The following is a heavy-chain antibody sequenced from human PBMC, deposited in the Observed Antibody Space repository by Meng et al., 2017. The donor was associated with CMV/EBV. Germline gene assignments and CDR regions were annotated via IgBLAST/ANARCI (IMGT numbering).Heavy chain of an antibody. V-gene: IGHV1-46*01. CDR3: ASPLNLHRGAFDI. Sequence: GGSLRLSCKGSGYSFTSYWISWVRQAPGQGLEWMGIINPSGGSTSYAQKFQGRVTMTRDTSTSTVYMELSSLRSEDTAVYYCASPLNLHRGAFDIWGQGTMVTVSS. CDR1: GYSFTSYW. CDR2: INPSGGST. J-gene: IGHJ3*02. D-gene: IGHD3-10*01.